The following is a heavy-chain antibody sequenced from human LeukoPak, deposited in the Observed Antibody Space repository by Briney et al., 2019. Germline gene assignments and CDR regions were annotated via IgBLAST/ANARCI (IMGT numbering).Heavy chain of an antibody. CDR1: GFTVSSNY. Sequence: PGGSLRLSCAASGFTVSSNYMSWVRQAPGKGLEWVSVIYSGGSTYYADSVKGRFTISRDNSKNTLHLQMNSLRAEDTAVYYCARVSGHPDYYDSSGYVGYWGQGTLVTVSS. CDR3: ARVSGHPDYYDSSGYVGY. D-gene: IGHD3-22*01. CDR2: IYSGGST. J-gene: IGHJ4*02. V-gene: IGHV3-53*01.